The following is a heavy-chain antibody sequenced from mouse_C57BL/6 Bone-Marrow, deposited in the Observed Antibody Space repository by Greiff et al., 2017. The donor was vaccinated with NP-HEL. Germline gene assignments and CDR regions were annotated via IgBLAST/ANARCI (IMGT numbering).Heavy chain of an antibody. J-gene: IGHJ2*01. CDR1: GFTFSSYA. CDR2: ISDGGSYT. V-gene: IGHV5-4*01. D-gene: IGHD2-3*01. Sequence: EVMLVESGGGLVKPGGSLKLSCAASGFTFSSYAMSWVRQTPEKRLEWVATISDGGSYTYYPDNVKGRFTISRDNAKNNLYLQMSHLKSEDTAMYYCARDQGIYDGYYVGYFDYWGQGTTLTVSS. CDR3: ARDQGIYDGYYVGYFDY.